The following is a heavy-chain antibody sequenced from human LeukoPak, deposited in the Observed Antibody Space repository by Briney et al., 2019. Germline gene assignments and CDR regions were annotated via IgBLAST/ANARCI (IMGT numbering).Heavy chain of an antibody. CDR3: ARAAFTSIAACPEWFDP. J-gene: IGHJ5*02. Sequence: PGGSLRLSCAASGFTVSSNYMSWVRQAPGKGLEWVSVIYSGGSTYYADSVKGRFTISRDNSKNTLYLQMNSLRAEDTAVYYCARAAFTSIAACPEWFDPWGQGTLVTVSS. D-gene: IGHD6-6*01. V-gene: IGHV3-53*01. CDR2: IYSGGST. CDR1: GFTVSSNY.